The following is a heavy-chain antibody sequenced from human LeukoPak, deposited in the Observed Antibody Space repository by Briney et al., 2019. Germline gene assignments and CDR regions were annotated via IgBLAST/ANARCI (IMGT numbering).Heavy chain of an antibody. CDR1: GFTFSNYD. CDR2: IGTGGHT. Sequence: GGSLRLSCSASGFTFSNYDMHGVRQEKGKGLEWVSSIGTGGHTYYAPSVKGRFTISRENDKNSLYLQMNSLGAGDTAIYYCTRGGLEAPCDVWGQGTMVAVSS. V-gene: IGHV3-13*01. D-gene: IGHD5-24*01. CDR3: TRGGLEAPCDV. J-gene: IGHJ3*01.